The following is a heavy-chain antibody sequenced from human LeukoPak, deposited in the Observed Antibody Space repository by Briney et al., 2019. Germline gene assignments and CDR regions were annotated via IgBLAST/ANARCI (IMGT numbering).Heavy chain of an antibody. CDR1: GYTSTSYG. Sequence: GASVKVSCKASGYTSTSYGITWVRQAPGQGLEWMGGIIPIFGTANYAQKFQGRVTIAADESTSTAYMELSSLRSEDTAVYYCATHPGSGWLLYYYYYGMDVWGKGTTVTVSS. D-gene: IGHD6-19*01. V-gene: IGHV1-69*13. J-gene: IGHJ6*04. CDR3: ATHPGSGWLLYYYYYGMDV. CDR2: IIPIFGTA.